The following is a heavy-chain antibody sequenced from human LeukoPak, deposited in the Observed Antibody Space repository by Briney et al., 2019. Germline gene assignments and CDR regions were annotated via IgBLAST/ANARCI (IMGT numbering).Heavy chain of an antibody. Sequence: SVKVSCKASGGTFSSYAISWVRQAPGQGLEWMGGIIPIFGTANYAQKFQGRVTITADESTSTAYMELSSLRSEDTAVYYCARDLSTNSDFDYWGQGTLVTVSS. D-gene: IGHD1/OR15-1a*01. J-gene: IGHJ4*02. V-gene: IGHV1-69*13. CDR3: ARDLSTNSDFDY. CDR1: GGTFSSYA. CDR2: IIPIFGTA.